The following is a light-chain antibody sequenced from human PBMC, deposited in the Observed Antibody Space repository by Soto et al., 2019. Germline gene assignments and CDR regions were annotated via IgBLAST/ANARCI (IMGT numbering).Light chain of an antibody. CDR2: EGN. V-gene: IGLV2-23*01. CDR1: SSDVGFSNF. CDR3: CSYADSNTGV. J-gene: IGLJ3*02. Sequence: QPVLTQPASVSGSPGQSITISCTGTSSDVGFSNFVSWHQQHPGKAPKLIIYEGNKRPSGISYRFSGSKSGNTASLTISGLQAEDEADYHCCSYADSNTGVFGGGTKLTVL.